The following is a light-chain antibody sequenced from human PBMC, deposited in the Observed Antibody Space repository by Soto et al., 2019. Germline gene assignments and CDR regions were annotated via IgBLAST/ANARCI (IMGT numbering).Light chain of an antibody. CDR3: QQYSDNWT. CDR1: QSISSW. J-gene: IGKJ1*01. V-gene: IGKV1-5*03. Sequence: DIQMTRSPSTLSASVGDRVIITCRASQSISSWLAWYQQKPGTAPKLLIYKASTLQSGVPSRFSGSGSGTEFTLTISSLQPDDSATYYCQQYSDNWTFGQGTKVEIK. CDR2: KAS.